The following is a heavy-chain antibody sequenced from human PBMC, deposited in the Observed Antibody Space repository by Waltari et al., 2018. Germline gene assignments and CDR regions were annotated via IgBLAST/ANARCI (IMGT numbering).Heavy chain of an antibody. J-gene: IGHJ4*02. D-gene: IGHD3-22*01. CDR1: GGSFRGYY. CDR2: INHSGST. V-gene: IGHV4-34*01. Sequence: QVQLQQWGAGLLKPSETLSLTCAVYGGSFRGYYWSWIRQPPGKGLEWIGEINHSGSTNYNPSLKSRVTISVDTSKNQFSLKLSSVTAADTAVYYCARVPLYYYDSSGYFDYWGQGTLVTVSS. CDR3: ARVPLYYYDSSGYFDY.